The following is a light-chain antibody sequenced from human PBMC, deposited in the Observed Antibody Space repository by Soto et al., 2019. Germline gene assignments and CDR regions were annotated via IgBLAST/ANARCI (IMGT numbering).Light chain of an antibody. CDR3: AAWDENLNGVV. CDR2: SNN. CDR1: SSNVGSKS. J-gene: IGLJ3*02. Sequence: QSALTQPPSASGTPGQGVTISCSGRSSNVGSKSVNWYRQVPGTAPKLLVDSNNKRPSGVPDRVSGSKSGTSASLVISGLQSEDEADYYCAAWDENLNGVVFGGGTKLTVL. V-gene: IGLV1-44*01.